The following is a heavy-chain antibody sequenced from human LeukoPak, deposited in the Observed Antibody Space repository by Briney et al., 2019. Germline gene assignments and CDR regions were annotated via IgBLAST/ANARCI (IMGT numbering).Heavy chain of an antibody. Sequence: PGGSLRLSCATSGFTFPTYWMHWVRQAPGKGPVWVSRVNSDGSRTDYADSVKGRFTVSRDNAKNTLYLQMNSLRAEDTAVYYCARREGYCSGGTCYFDNWGQGTLVTVSS. V-gene: IGHV3-74*01. CDR3: ARREGYCSGGTCYFDN. D-gene: IGHD2-15*01. CDR1: GFTFPTYW. CDR2: VNSDGSRT. J-gene: IGHJ4*02.